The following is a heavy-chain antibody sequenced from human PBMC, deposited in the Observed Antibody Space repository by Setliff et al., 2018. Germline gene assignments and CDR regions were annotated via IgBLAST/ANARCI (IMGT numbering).Heavy chain of an antibody. V-gene: IGHV1-46*01. CDR1: GYTFTSYY. CDR3: ARGGVAAAGKKGVFEH. J-gene: IGHJ4*02. Sequence: ASVKVSCKAGGYTFTSYYMYWVRQAPGQGLEWMGTLNTGGGSASIVDQFQGRVSMTRDTSTSTVYMEINSLRPDDTAVYFCARGGVAAAGKKGVFEHWGQGTLVTVSS. CDR2: LNTGGGSA. D-gene: IGHD6-13*01.